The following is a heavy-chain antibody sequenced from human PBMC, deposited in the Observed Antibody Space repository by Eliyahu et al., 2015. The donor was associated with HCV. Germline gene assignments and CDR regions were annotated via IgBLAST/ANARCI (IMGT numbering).Heavy chain of an antibody. D-gene: IGHD2-15*01. V-gene: IGHV3-48*01. CDR3: ARDRCSGGSCYSVDY. J-gene: IGHJ4*02. CDR2: ISSSSGTI. Sequence: EVQLVESGGGLVQPGGSLRLSCAASXFTFRSNSMNWVRQAPGKGLEWLXYISSSSGTIYYADSVKGRFTISRDNAKNSLYLQMNSLRAEDTAVYYCARDRCSGGSCYSVDYWGQGTLVTVSS. CDR1: XFTFRSNS.